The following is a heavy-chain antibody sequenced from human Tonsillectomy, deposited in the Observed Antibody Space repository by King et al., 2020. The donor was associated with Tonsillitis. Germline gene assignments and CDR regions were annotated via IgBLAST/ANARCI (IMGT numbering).Heavy chain of an antibody. J-gene: IGHJ4*02. V-gene: IGHV4-39*01. D-gene: IGHD1-14*01. Sequence: QLQESGPGLVKPSETLSLSCTVSGGSVSSSLCYWGWIRQPPGKGLEGIGCIYFGGITYYNQSLSSRVTISVDTSKSQFSLKLRSVTAADSAVYYCATHNTTILYFDSWGRGTLVTVSS. CDR2: IYFGGIT. CDR1: GGSVSSSLCY. CDR3: ATHNTTILYFDS.